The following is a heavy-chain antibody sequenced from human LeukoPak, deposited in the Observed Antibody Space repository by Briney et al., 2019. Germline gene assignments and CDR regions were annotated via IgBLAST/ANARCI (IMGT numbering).Heavy chain of an antibody. V-gene: IGHV3-7*01. J-gene: IGHJ4*02. Sequence: GGSLRLSCAASGFTFSSYWMSWVRQAPGKGLEWVANIKQDGSEKYYVDSVKGRFTISRDNAKNSLYLQMNSLRAEDAAVYYCARAGGFFFSGIFGVANYFDYWGQGTLATVSS. D-gene: IGHD3-3*01. CDR2: IKQDGSEK. CDR1: GFTFSSYW. CDR3: ARAGGFFFSGIFGVANYFDY.